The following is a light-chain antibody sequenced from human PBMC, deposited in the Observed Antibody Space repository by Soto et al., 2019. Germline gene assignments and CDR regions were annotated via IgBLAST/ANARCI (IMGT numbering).Light chain of an antibody. J-gene: IGKJ5*01. V-gene: IGKV3-20*01. CDR2: AAS. CDR3: QQFNSYPIT. CDR1: QSVSSSH. Sequence: EIVLTQSPCTLSLSPGERATLSCRASQSVSSSHLAWYQHKPGQAPRLLIYAASSRATGSPDRFSGGGSGTDFTLTISSLQPEDFATYYCQQFNSYPITFGQGTRLEIK.